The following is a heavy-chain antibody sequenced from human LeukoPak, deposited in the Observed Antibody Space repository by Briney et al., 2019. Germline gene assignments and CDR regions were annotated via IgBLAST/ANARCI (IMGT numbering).Heavy chain of an antibody. J-gene: IGHJ3*02. CDR3: ARHVGHRRLSAFDI. Sequence: PSETLSLTCTVSGGSMSSYYWSWIRQPPGKGLEWVGYIYYSGSTNYNPSLKSRVTISVDTSKNQFSLKLSSVTAADTAVYYCARHVGHRRLSAFDIWGQGTMVTVSS. CDR2: IYYSGST. D-gene: IGHD2-15*01. V-gene: IGHV4-59*08. CDR1: GGSMSSYY.